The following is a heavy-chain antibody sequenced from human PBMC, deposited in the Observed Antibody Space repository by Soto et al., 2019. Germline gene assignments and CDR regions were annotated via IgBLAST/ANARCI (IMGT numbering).Heavy chain of an antibody. CDR3: ARVPAFGAFDI. J-gene: IGHJ3*02. CDR2: IYYSGST. Sequence: QVQLQESGPGLVKPSQTLSLTCTVSGGSISSGDYYWSWIRQPPGKGLEWIGYIYYSGSTYYNPSLTRRVTVSVDTSKNQFSLKLSSVTAADTAVYYCARVPAFGAFDIWGQGTMVTVSS. CDR1: GGSISSGDYY. V-gene: IGHV4-30-4*01. D-gene: IGHD3-10*01.